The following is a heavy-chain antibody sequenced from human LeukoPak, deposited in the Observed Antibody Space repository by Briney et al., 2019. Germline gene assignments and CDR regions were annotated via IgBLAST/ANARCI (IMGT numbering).Heavy chain of an antibody. Sequence: PSETLSLTCSVSGGSISTYYWSWIRQPPGKGLEWIGYIYYSGSTNYNPSLKSRVTISVDTSKNQFSLKVTSATAADTAVYYCARGYSGSCLDPWGQGTLVTVSS. CDR1: GGSISTYY. J-gene: IGHJ5*02. V-gene: IGHV4-59*01. CDR2: IYYSGST. CDR3: ARGYSGSCLDP. D-gene: IGHD1-26*01.